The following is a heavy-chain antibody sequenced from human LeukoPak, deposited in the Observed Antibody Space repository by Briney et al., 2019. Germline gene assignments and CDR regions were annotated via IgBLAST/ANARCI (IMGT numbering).Heavy chain of an antibody. D-gene: IGHD3-10*01. CDR1: GFTFSSYA. CDR3: AKLIRSSWFGAADY. J-gene: IGHJ4*02. CDR2: ISGSGGST. Sequence: GGSLRLSCAASGFTFSSYAMSWVRQAPGKGLEWVSGISGSGGSTYSADSVKGRFTISRDTSKNTLFLQMNSLRAEDTAVYFCAKLIRSSWFGAADYWGQGTLVTVSS. V-gene: IGHV3-23*01.